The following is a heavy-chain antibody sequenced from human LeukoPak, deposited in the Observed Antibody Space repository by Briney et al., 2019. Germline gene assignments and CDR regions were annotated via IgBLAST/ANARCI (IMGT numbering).Heavy chain of an antibody. Sequence: GGSLRLSCAASGFTFSSYSMNWVRQAPGKGLEWVSSISSSSSYIYYADSVKGRFTISRDNAKNSLYPQMNSLRAEDTAVYYCARLPVATITWAYYFDYWGQGTLVTVSS. CDR3: ARLPVATITWAYYFDY. V-gene: IGHV3-21*01. CDR2: ISSSSSYI. D-gene: IGHD5-12*01. CDR1: GFTFSSYS. J-gene: IGHJ4*02.